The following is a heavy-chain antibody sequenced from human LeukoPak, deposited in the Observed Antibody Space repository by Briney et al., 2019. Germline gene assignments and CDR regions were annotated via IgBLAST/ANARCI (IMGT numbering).Heavy chain of an antibody. CDR2: ISGSGSNK. J-gene: IGHJ4*02. Sequence: PGGSLRLSCAASGFTFSDYFMTWIRQAPGKGLEWVSYISGSGSNKYYADSVRGRSTISRDNAKNSLYLQMNSLRVEDTAVYYCATSQSSVAGILGDWGQGTLVTVSS. V-gene: IGHV3-11*04. D-gene: IGHD6-19*01. CDR1: GFTFSDYF. CDR3: ATSQSSVAGILGD.